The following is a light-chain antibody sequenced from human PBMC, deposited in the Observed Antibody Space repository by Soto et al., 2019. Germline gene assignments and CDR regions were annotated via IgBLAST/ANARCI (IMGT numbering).Light chain of an antibody. V-gene: IGKV1-39*01. J-gene: IGKJ1*01. Sequence: DIQMNQSPSSLSASLGDRVTITCLAGQTVGTCLNWDQQRPGRAPNLLIYAASNLPTGVPSRFSGSGSGTDFTPTINSMQPEDFGTYYCQQSYSIRSWTFGHGTKV. CDR1: QTVGTC. CDR2: AAS. CDR3: QQSYSIRSWT.